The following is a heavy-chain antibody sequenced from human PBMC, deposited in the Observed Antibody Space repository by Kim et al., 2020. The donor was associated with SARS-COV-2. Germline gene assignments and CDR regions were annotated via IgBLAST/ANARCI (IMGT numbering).Heavy chain of an antibody. CDR3: ARVRGSGLVDY. Sequence: TRTNPPLTSRVTISVDMSKSQFALKRSSVTAADTAVYYCARVRGSGLVDYWGQGTLVTVSS. V-gene: IGHV4-59*01. D-gene: IGHD6-19*01. CDR2: T. J-gene: IGHJ4*02.